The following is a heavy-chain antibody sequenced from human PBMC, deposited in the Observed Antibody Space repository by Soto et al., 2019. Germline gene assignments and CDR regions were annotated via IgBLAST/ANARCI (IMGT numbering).Heavy chain of an antibody. V-gene: IGHV4-4*02. CDR1: GGSISSSNW. CDR2: IYHSGST. D-gene: IGHD2-15*01. J-gene: IGHJ4*02. CDR3: ARDLGGGGNRGGGY. Sequence: SETLSLTCAVSGGSISSSNWWSWVRQPPGKGLEWIGEIYHSGSTNYNPSLKSRVTISVDKSKNQFSLKLSSVTAADTAVYYSARDLGGGGNRGGGYWGQGTLVTVSS.